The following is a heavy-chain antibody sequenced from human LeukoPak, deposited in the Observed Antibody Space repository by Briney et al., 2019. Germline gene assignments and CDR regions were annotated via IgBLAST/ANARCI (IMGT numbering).Heavy chain of an antibody. CDR2: INPNSGAT. D-gene: IGHD1-7*01. Sequence: ASVKVSCKTSGYTLSDYYMHWVRQAPGQGLEWMGWINPNSGATTYAENFQGRVIMTRDTSISTAYMELTSLRSDDTALYYRARGVLRELRGFDYWGQGTLVTVSS. V-gene: IGHV1-2*02. CDR3: ARGVLRELRGFDY. J-gene: IGHJ4*02. CDR1: GYTLSDYY.